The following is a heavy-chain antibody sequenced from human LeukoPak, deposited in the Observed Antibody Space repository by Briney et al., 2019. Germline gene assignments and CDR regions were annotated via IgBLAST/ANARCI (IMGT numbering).Heavy chain of an antibody. CDR3: ARGGYFDSSGWDY. V-gene: IGHV1-2*02. Sequence: ASVKVSCKASGYTFTGYYMHWVRQAPGQGLDWVGWINPTSGATNYAQKFQGRVTMTRDTSNNTSYMELSRLRSDDTAVYYCARGGYFDSSGWDYWGQGTLVTVSS. CDR2: INPTSGAT. J-gene: IGHJ4*02. D-gene: IGHD3-22*01. CDR1: GYTFTGYY.